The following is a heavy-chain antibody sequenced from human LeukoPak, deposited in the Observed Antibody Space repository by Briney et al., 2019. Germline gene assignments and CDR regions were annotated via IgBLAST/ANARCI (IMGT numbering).Heavy chain of an antibody. CDR2: ITGSGGNT. Sequence: GGSLRLSCAASGFTFSSYAMSWVRQAPGKGLEWVSTITGSGGNTYYADSVKGRFTISRDNSKNTLYLQMDSLRAEDTAVYYCAKVAAAVADIRTDYWGQGTLVTVSS. D-gene: IGHD6-25*01. J-gene: IGHJ4*02. V-gene: IGHV3-23*01. CDR3: AKVAAAVADIRTDY. CDR1: GFTFSSYA.